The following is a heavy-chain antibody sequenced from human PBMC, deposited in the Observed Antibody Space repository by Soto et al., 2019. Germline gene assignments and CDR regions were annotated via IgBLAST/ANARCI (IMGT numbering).Heavy chain of an antibody. V-gene: IGHV4-59*08. Sequence: PSETLSLACTVSGASISSDYWSWIRQPPGKGLEWIGYIYYSGSTNYNPSLKSPVTISADTSKNLFSLRLSSVTVAGTAIYHCARQLIKGVMEVWGQGTKVTVS. CDR1: GASISSDY. CDR3: ARQLIKGVMEV. D-gene: IGHD3-10*01. CDR2: IYYSGST. J-gene: IGHJ6*01.